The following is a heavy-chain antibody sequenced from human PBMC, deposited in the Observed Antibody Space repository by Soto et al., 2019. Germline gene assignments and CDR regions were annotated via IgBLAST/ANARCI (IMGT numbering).Heavy chain of an antibody. J-gene: IGHJ4*02. CDR3: AREGSSSSGWNDSPAALDY. CDR2: INPNSGGT. V-gene: IGHV1-2*02. Sequence: GASVKVSCKASGYTFTGYYMHWVRQAPGQGLEWMGCINPNSGGTNYAQKFQGRVTMTRDTSISTAYMELSRLRSDDTAVYYCAREGSSSSGWNDSPAALDYWGQGTLVTVSS. D-gene: IGHD6-6*01. CDR1: GYTFTGYY.